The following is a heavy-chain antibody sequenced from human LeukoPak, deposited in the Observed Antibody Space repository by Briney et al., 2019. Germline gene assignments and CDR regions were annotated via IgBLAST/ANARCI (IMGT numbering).Heavy chain of an antibody. V-gene: IGHV1-2*06. Sequence: GASVKVSCKASGYTFTGYYMHWVRQAPGQGLEWMGRINPNSGGTNYAQKFQGRVTITADESTSTAYMELSSLRSEDTAVYYCARGLSSGWYLAGYYFDYWGQGTLVTVSS. J-gene: IGHJ4*02. D-gene: IGHD6-19*01. CDR2: INPNSGGT. CDR1: GYTFTGYY. CDR3: ARGLSSGWYLAGYYFDY.